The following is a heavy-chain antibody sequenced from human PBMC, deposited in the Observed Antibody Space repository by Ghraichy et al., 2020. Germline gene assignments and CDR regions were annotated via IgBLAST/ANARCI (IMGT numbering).Heavy chain of an antibody. CDR3: ARGPSDY. J-gene: IGHJ4*02. Sequence: GALRLSCAASGFTFTNYAMYWVRQAPGKGLEWVAVIAYDGSSNFYADSVKGRFTVSRDNSKNTLYLQMDSLRPEDTAVYYCARGPSDYWGQGALVTVSS. CDR2: IAYDGSSN. V-gene: IGHV3-30*04. CDR1: GFTFTNYA.